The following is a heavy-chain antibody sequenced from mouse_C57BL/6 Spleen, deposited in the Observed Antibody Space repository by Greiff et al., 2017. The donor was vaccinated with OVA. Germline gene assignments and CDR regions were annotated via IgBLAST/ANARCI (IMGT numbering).Heavy chain of an antibody. CDR3: ARDYGSNYFDY. Sequence: QVQLQQPGAELVKPGASVKLSCKASGYTFTSYWMHWVKQRPGQGLEWIGMIHPNSGSTNYNEMFKSKATLTVDKSSSPAYMQLSSLTSEDSAVYYCARDYGSNYFDYWGQGTTLTVSS. CDR2: IHPNSGST. J-gene: IGHJ2*01. D-gene: IGHD1-1*01. V-gene: IGHV1-64*01. CDR1: GYTFTSYW.